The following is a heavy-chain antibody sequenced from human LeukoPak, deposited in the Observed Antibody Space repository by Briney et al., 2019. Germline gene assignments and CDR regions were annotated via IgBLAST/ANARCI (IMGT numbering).Heavy chain of an antibody. CDR1: GGSISSNY. CDR3: ARHQGSGTYPLGY. Sequence: SETLSLTCTVSGGSISSNYWSWLRQPPGKGLEWIAYIYYTGDTNYNPSLKSRVTTSLDTSKNQLSLKLSSVTAADTAVYYCARHQGSGTYPLGYWGQGTLVTVSS. V-gene: IGHV4-59*08. D-gene: IGHD3-10*01. CDR2: IYYTGDT. J-gene: IGHJ4*02.